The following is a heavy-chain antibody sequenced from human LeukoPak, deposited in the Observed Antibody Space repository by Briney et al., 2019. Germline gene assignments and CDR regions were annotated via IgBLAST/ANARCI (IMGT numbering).Heavy chain of an antibody. J-gene: IGHJ4*02. CDR3: TRDVSQISSWYGEFDY. CDR2: INSNGSST. D-gene: IGHD6-13*01. V-gene: IGHV3-74*03. Sequence: ERPLRFSCAASGFSFSNHGTHWVRQVPGKGLVWVSRINSNGSSTTYADSVKGRFTISRDNAKNTLYLQMNSLRDEDTAVYYCTRDVSQISSWYGEFDYWGQGTQVTVSS. CDR1: GFSFSNHG.